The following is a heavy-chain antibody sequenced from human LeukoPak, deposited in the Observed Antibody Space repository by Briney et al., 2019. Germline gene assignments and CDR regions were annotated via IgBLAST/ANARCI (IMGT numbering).Heavy chain of an antibody. Sequence: GGSLRLSCAASGFTFSDYSMNWVRQAPGKGLEWISYIGIDSGNTNYADSVKGRFTISGDKAKNSLYLQMNSLRVEDTAVYYCARDPTREYSSSGYYMDVWGKGTTVTVSS. D-gene: IGHD6-6*01. J-gene: IGHJ6*03. CDR2: IGIDSGNT. V-gene: IGHV3-48*01. CDR3: ARDPTREYSSSGYYMDV. CDR1: GFTFSDYS.